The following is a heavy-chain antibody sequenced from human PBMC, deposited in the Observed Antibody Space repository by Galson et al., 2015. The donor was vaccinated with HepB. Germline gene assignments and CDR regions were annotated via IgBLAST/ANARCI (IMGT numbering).Heavy chain of an antibody. J-gene: IGHJ3*01. CDR3: ATDANWEGVAFDV. V-gene: IGHV1-24*01. CDR2: FDLEDAET. Sequence: SVKVSCKVSGYTLSEISIHWVRQTPAKGLEWMGGFDLEDAETIYAQKFQGRITMTEDTSTAYMELSSLTSADKAGYYCATDANWEGVAFDVWGQGTLVTVSS. CDR1: GYTLSEIS. D-gene: IGHD1-26*01.